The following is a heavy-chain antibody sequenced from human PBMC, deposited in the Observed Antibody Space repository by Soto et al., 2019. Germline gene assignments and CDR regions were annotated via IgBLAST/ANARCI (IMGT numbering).Heavy chain of an antibody. J-gene: IGHJ6*02. CDR1: GFTVSSNY. CDR2: IYSGGNT. Sequence: GGSLRLSCAASGFTVSSNYMSWVRQAPGRGLEWVSVIYSGGNTYYADSVKGRFTNSRDNSKNTVYLQMNSLRAEDTAIYYCARGMDGMDVWGQRTTVTVSS. D-gene: IGHD2-8*01. V-gene: IGHV3-53*01. CDR3: ARGMDGMDV.